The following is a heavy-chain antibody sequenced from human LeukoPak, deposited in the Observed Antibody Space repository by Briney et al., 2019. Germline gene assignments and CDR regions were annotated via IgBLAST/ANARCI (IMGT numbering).Heavy chain of an antibody. J-gene: IGHJ4*02. CDR3: ARAVLRRVFDY. V-gene: IGHV3-11*04. D-gene: IGHD3-10*01. CDR1: EFTFSDYY. Sequence: GGSLRLSCAASEFTFSDYYMSWIRQAPGKGPEWVSYISYSGDTIYYADSVKGRFTVSRDNAKNSLYLQMNSLRVEDTAVYYCARAVLRRVFDYWGQGTLITVSS. CDR2: ISYSGDTI.